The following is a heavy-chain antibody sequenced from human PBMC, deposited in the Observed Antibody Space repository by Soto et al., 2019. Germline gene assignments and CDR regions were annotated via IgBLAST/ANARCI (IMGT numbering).Heavy chain of an antibody. CDR2: INHSVST. D-gene: IGHD3-3*01. J-gene: IGHJ5*02. V-gene: IGHV4-34*01. CDR3: ARAPRTIFGVVIHWFAP. Sequence: PSETLSLTCAVYGGYFSGYYWSGIRQPPGKGLEWIGEINHSVSTNYNPSLKSRVTISVDTSKNQFSLKLSSVTAADTAVYYCARAPRTIFGVVIHWFAPWGQGTLVTVSS. CDR1: GGYFSGYY.